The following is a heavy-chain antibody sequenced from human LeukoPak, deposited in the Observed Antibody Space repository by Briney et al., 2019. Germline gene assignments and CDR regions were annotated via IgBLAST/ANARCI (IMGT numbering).Heavy chain of an antibody. CDR2: IWYDGSNK. CDR3: ATTYYDFWSGYYTGFGTNFDY. J-gene: IGHJ4*02. V-gene: IGHV3-33*01. D-gene: IGHD3-3*01. Sequence: PGGSLRLSCAASGFTFSSYGMHWVRQAPGKGLERVAVIWYDGSNKYYADSVKGRFTISRDNSKNTLYLQMNSLRAEDTAVYYCATTYYDFWSGYYTGFGTNFDYWGQGTLVTVSS. CDR1: GFTFSSYG.